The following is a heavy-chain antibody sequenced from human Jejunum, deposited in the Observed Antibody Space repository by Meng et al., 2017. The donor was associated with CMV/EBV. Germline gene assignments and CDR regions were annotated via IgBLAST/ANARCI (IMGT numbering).Heavy chain of an antibody. CDR2: IWYDGSNK. Sequence: SCAASGFPFRSYGMHWVRQAPGKGLEWVAVIWYDGSNKYYADSVKGRFTISRDNSKNTLYLQMNSLRAEDTAVYYCAKLGTGDDDYWGQGTLVTVSS. CDR3: AKLGTGDDDY. CDR1: GFPFRSYG. J-gene: IGHJ4*02. V-gene: IGHV3-33*06. D-gene: IGHD7-27*01.